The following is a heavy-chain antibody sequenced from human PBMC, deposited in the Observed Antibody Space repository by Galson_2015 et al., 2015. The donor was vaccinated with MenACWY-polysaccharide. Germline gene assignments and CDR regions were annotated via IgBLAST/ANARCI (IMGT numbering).Heavy chain of an antibody. J-gene: IGHJ4*02. CDR1: GYTFTNFG. D-gene: IGHD3-16*01. Sequence: SVKVSCKASGYTFTNFGIMWVRQAPGQGLEWMGWISGYKGYTNYAQNLQDRLTMTTDSSTATAYMELRSLTSDDSAVYFCARVSPKIGGSGEHDSWGQGTLVTVSS. CDR2: ISGYKGYT. CDR3: ARVSPKIGGSGEHDS. V-gene: IGHV1-18*01.